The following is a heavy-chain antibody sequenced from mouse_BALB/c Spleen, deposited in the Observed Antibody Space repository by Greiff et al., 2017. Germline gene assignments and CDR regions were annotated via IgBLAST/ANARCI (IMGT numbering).Heavy chain of an antibody. Sequence: VQLQQSGPELVKPGASVKISCKASGYSFTGYYMHWVKQSHVKSLEWIGRINPYNGATSYNQNFKDKASLTVDKSSSTAYMELHSLTSEDSAVYYCARVATATNAMDYWGQGTSVTVSS. CDR1: GYSFTGYY. CDR3: ARVATATNAMDY. CDR2: INPYNGAT. D-gene: IGHD1-2*01. V-gene: IGHV1-31*01. J-gene: IGHJ4*01.